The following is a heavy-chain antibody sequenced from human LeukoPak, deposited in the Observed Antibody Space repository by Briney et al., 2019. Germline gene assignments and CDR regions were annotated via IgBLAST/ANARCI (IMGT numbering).Heavy chain of an antibody. CDR3: AKDDAWLQYGD. V-gene: IGHV3-7*03. CDR2: IKQDGSEK. J-gene: IGHJ4*02. Sequence: GGSLRLSCAASGFTFSSYNMNWVRQAPGKGLEWVANIKQDGSEKYYVDSVKGRFTISRDNAKNSLYLQMNSLRPEDTAVYYCAKDDAWLQYGDWGRGTLVTVSS. D-gene: IGHD5-24*01. CDR1: GFTFSSYN.